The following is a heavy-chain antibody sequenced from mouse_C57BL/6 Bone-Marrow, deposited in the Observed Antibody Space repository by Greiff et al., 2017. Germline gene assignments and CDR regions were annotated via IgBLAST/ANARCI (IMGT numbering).Heavy chain of an antibody. CDR3: ASTMITKGIYYAMDY. V-gene: IGHV2-9-1*01. CDR2: IWPGGGT. J-gene: IGHJ4*01. D-gene: IGHD2-4*01. CDR1: GFSLTSYA. Sequence: QVQLQESGPGLVAPSHSLSITCTVSGFSLTSYAISWVRQPPGKGLEWLGVIWPGGGTTYNSALKSRLSISKDNSKSQVFLKMNSLQTDDTARYYCASTMITKGIYYAMDYRGQGTSVTVSS.